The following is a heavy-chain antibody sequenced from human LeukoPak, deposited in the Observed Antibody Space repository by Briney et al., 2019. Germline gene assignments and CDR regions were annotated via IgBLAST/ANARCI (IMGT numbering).Heavy chain of an antibody. CDR2: ISGSGGST. V-gene: IGHV3-23*01. CDR3: AKESFSDDYVWGSYRLLDY. CDR1: GFTFSTYA. J-gene: IGHJ4*02. Sequence: GSLRLSCAASGFTFSTYAKSWVRQAPGKGLERVSGISGSGGSTYSADSVKGRFTISRDNSKNTLYLKMHSLRAEDTAVYYCAKESFSDDYVWGSYRLLDYWGQGTLVTVSS. D-gene: IGHD3-16*02.